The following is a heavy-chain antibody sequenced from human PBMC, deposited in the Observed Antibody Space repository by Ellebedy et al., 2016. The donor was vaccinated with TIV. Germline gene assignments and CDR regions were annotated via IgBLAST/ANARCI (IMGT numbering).Heavy chain of an antibody. D-gene: IGHD6-6*01. Sequence: SVKVSCXASGYTFTSYAISWVRQAPGQGLERMGGIIPIFGTANYAQKFQGRVTITADESTSTAYMELSSLRSEDTAVYYCARGAYSSSPSFDYWGQGTLVTVSS. CDR2: IIPIFGTA. V-gene: IGHV1-69*13. CDR3: ARGAYSSSPSFDY. J-gene: IGHJ4*02. CDR1: GYTFTSYA.